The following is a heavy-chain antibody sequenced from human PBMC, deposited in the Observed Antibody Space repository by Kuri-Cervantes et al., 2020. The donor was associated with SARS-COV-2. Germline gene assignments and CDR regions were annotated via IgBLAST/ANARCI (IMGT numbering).Heavy chain of an antibody. CDR1: GFTFRSYW. J-gene: IGHJ4*02. V-gene: IGHV3-7*02. Sequence: GGSLRLSCAVSGFTFRSYWMSWVRQAPGKGLEYVANINQDGSATYYVDSVKGRFTISRDNTESSLYLQMNSLRAEDTAVYYCVRDTNRVKVYWGQGTLVTVSS. CDR2: INQDGSAT. D-gene: IGHD5-18*01. CDR3: VRDTNRVKVY.